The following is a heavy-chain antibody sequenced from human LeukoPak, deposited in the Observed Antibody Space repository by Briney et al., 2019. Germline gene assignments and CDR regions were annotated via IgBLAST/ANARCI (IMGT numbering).Heavy chain of an antibody. V-gene: IGHV1-18*01. CDR1: GYTFASCG. J-gene: IGHJ4*02. Sequence: ASVKVSCKASGYTFASCGISWVRQAPGQGLEWMGWISAYNGNTNYAQKLQGRVTMTTDTSTSTAYMELRSPRSDDTAVYYCARDRAGTIAAARFDYWGQGTLVTVSS. CDR2: ISAYNGNT. D-gene: IGHD6-13*01. CDR3: ARDRAGTIAAARFDY.